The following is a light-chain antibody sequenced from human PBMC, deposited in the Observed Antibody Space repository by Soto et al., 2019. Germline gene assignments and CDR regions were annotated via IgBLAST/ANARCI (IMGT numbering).Light chain of an antibody. V-gene: IGKV4-1*01. J-gene: IGKJ5*01. CDR1: QSVLYSSNKKNY. Sequence: DIVMTQSPDSLAVSLGERATINCKSSQSVLYSSNKKNYLAWYQQKPGQPPKLLIYWASTRESGGPDRFSGSGSGTDFTLTISSLQAEDVAVYYCQQYYSTLPITFGQGTRLEIK. CDR3: QQYYSTLPIT. CDR2: WAS.